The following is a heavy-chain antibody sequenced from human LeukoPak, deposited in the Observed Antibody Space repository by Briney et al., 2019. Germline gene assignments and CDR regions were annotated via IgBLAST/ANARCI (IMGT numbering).Heavy chain of an antibody. D-gene: IGHD3-16*01. CDR3: ARQMGVGVWALDY. CDR2: IFHTGKT. CDR1: GGSISTGHYW. Sequence: PSETLSLTCDVSGGSISTGHYWWGWLRQPPGKGLEWIGIIFHTGKTHDNPSLKSRVSMSVDTSKNQFSLRLSAVTAADTAVYYCARQMGVGVWALDYWGQGALVTVSS. V-gene: IGHV4-39*01. J-gene: IGHJ4*02.